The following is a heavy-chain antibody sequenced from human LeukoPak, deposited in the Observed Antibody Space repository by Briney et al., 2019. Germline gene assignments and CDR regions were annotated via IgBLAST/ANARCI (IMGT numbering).Heavy chain of an antibody. J-gene: IGHJ6*02. Sequence: SQTLSLTCAISGDSVPSNSAAWNWITQSPSRGLEWLGRTYYRSKWYNDYAVSVKSRITINPDTSKNQFSLQLNSVTPEDTAVYYCARGAGHSGYEAYYYYGMDVWGQGTTVTVSS. D-gene: IGHD5-12*01. CDR2: TYYRSKWYN. CDR1: GDSVPSNSAA. V-gene: IGHV6-1*01. CDR3: ARGAGHSGYEAYYYYGMDV.